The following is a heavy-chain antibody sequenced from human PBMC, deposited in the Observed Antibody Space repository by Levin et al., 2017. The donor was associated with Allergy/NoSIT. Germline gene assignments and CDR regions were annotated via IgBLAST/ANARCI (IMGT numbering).Heavy chain of an antibody. J-gene: IGHJ4*02. D-gene: IGHD2-8*01. CDR2: FYYSGST. CDR1: GASISSYH. Sequence: SQTLSLTCSVSGASISSYHWSWIRQPPRKGLEWIGHFYYSGSTNYNPSLTSRVTTPVDTSKNHFFLNLTSVTAADTAIYYCVRHVYRDGYPFDSWGLGSLVTVSS. V-gene: IGHV4-59*08. CDR3: VRHVYRDGYPFDS.